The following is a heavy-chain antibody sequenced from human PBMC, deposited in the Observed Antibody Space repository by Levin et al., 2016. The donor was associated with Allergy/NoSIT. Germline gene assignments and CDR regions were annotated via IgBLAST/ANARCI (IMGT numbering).Heavy chain of an antibody. CDR2: TYNNGGT. CDR3: ALGDDNRGSGLYDS. D-gene: IGHD3-22*01. CDR1: GASVSSTKLY. Sequence: SETLSLTCSVSGASVSSTKLYWTWIRQQPGKGLEWIGFTYNNGGTLYNPSLQSRLIISVDTSKNQFSLNLNSVTAADTAVYYCALGDDNRGSGLYDSWGQGLLVTVSS. V-gene: IGHV4-31*03. J-gene: IGHJ4*02.